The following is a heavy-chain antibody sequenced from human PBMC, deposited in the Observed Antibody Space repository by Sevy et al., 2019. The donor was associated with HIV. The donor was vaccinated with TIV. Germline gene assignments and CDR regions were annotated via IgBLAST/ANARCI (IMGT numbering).Heavy chain of an antibody. CDR3: ARDILFGTIYLYNWFDP. Sequence: GGSLRLSCAASGFTFSSYWMHWVRQAPGKGLVWVSRINSDGSSTSYADSVKGRFTISRDNAKNTLYLQMNSLRAEDTAVYYCARDILFGTIYLYNWFDPWGQGTLVTVSS. CDR2: INSDGSST. J-gene: IGHJ5*02. V-gene: IGHV3-74*01. CDR1: GFTFSSYW. D-gene: IGHD3-3*01.